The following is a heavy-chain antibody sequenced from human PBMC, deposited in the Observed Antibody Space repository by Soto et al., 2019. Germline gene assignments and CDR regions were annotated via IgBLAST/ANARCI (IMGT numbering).Heavy chain of an antibody. J-gene: IGHJ4*02. D-gene: IGHD2-21*02. V-gene: IGHV3-11*06. CDR1: GFTFSDYY. CDR3: VRGGSYCGGDCFDY. Sequence: QVKLVESGGGLVKPGGSLRLSCAASGFTFSDYYMSWIRQAPGKGLEWVSYISGSGTYTNYGDSVKGRFTISSDNAKNSMYLQMNSLLAEDTAVYYCVRGGSYCGGDCFDYWGQGTMVTGSS. CDR2: ISGSGTYT.